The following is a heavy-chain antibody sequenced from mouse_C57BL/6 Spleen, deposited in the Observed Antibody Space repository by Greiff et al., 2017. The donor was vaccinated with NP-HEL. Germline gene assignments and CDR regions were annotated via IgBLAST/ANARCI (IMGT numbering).Heavy chain of an antibody. CDR1: GFTFSDYY. J-gene: IGHJ4*01. D-gene: IGHD4-1*01. CDR2: ISNGGGST. Sequence: EVKLMESGGGLVQPGGSLKLSCAASGFTFSDYYMYWVRQTPEKRLEWVAYISNGGGSTYYPDTVKGRFTISRDNAKNTLYLQMSRLKSEDTAMYYCARQRVNWVAMDYWGQGTSVTVSS. V-gene: IGHV5-12*01. CDR3: ARQRVNWVAMDY.